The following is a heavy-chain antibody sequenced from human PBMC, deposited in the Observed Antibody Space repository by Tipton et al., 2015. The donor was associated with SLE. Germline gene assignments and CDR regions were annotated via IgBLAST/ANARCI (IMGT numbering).Heavy chain of an antibody. CDR2: IWYDGSNP. J-gene: IGHJ4*02. CDR3: ARTIIAGATEFFDY. D-gene: IGHD2-21*01. Sequence: SLRLSCAASGFTFSSYAMHWVRQAPGKGLEWVAVIWYDGSNPYYADSVKGRFTISRDNAKNSLYLQMNTLRAEDTAIYYCARTIIAGATEFFDYWGQGTLVTVSS. V-gene: IGHV3-33*03. CDR1: GFTFSSYA.